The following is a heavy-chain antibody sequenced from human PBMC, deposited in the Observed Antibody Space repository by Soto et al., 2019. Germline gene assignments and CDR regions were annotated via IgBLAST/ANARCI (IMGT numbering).Heavy chain of an antibody. Sequence: SETLSLTCTVSGGSISSSSYYWGWIRQPPGKGLEWIGSIYYSGSTYYNPSLKSRVTISVDTSKNQFSLKLSSVTAADTAVYYCARQEGTYYYDSSGYYYDYWGQGTLVTVSS. V-gene: IGHV4-39*01. CDR2: IYYSGST. D-gene: IGHD3-22*01. CDR3: ARQEGTYYYDSSGYYYDY. J-gene: IGHJ4*02. CDR1: GGSISSSSYY.